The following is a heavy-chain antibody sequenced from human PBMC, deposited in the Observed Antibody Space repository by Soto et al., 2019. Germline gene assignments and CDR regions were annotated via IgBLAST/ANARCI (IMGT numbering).Heavy chain of an antibody. CDR2: IRSKAYGGTT. CDR3: TRDGDDILTGELLKYNWFDP. V-gene: IGHV3-49*03. Sequence: PGGSLRLSCTASGFTFGDYAMSWFRQAPGKGLEWVGFIRSKAYGGTTEYAASVKGRFTISRDDSKSIAYLQMNSLKTEDTAVYYCTRDGDDILTGELLKYNWFDPWGQGTLVTVSS. CDR1: GFTFGDYA. D-gene: IGHD3-9*01. J-gene: IGHJ5*02.